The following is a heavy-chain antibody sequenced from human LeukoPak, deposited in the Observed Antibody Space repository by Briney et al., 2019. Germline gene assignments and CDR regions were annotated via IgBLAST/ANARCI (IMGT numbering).Heavy chain of an antibody. CDR1: GFTFSTYA. D-gene: IGHD6-13*01. Sequence: GGSLRLSRAASGFTFSTYAMSWVRQAPGKGLEWVSVISGSGTSPNYADSVKGRFTVSRDNSKNTLFLQMNSLRAEDTAVYYCATRSSWCDYWGQGTLVTVSS. V-gene: IGHV3-23*01. CDR2: ISGSGTSP. CDR3: ATRSSWCDY. J-gene: IGHJ4*02.